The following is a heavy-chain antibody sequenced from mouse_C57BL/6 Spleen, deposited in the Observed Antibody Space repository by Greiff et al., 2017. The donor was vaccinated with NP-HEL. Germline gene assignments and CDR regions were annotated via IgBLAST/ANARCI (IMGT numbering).Heavy chain of an antibody. CDR2: INPSTGGT. V-gene: IGHV1-42*01. J-gene: IGHJ3*01. Sequence: VQLQQSGPELVKPGASVKISCKASGYSFTGYYMNWVKQSPEKSLEWIGEINPSTGGTTYNPKFKAKATLTVDKSSSTAYMPITSLTSEDSAVYYCARGDIVTPGSFAYWGQGTLVTVSA. CDR3: ARGDIVTPGSFAY. CDR1: GYSFTGYY. D-gene: IGHD2-12*01.